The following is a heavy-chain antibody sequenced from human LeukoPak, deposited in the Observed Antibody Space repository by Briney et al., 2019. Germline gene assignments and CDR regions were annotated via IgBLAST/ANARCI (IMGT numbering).Heavy chain of an antibody. V-gene: IGHV1-18*01. Sequence: ASVKVSCKASGGTFSSYAISWVRQAPGQGLEWMGWISAYNGNTNYAQKLQGRVTMTTDTSTSTAYMELRSLRSDDTAVYYCARVLFVTGAFDIWGQGTMVTVSS. J-gene: IGHJ3*02. CDR3: ARVLFVTGAFDI. CDR1: GGTFSSYA. D-gene: IGHD2/OR15-2a*01. CDR2: ISAYNGNT.